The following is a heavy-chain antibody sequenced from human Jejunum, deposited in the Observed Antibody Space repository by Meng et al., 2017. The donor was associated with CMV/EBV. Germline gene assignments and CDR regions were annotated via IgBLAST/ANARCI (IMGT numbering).Heavy chain of an antibody. CDR2: IGKDGGDI. D-gene: IGHD3-10*01. CDR1: AFSFNNYW. V-gene: IGHV3-74*01. Sequence: AASAFSFNNYWRHWVSQPPGGGLVWLSRIGKDGGDIIYADSVKGRFTVSRDDARNIIYLQMNSLRVEDTAVYYCARGRGSGSSDYWGQGTLVTVSS. CDR3: ARGRGSGSSDY. J-gene: IGHJ4*02.